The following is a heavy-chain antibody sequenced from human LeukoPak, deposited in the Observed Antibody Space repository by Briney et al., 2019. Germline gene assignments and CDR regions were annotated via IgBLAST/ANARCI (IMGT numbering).Heavy chain of an antibody. V-gene: IGHV3-33*01. CDR1: GFTFNNYG. D-gene: IGHD1-26*01. CDR2: IWYDGSNR. J-gene: IGHJ4*02. CDR3: ARDEAGTTTDGGLGY. Sequence: GGSLRLSCTASGFTFNNYGMHGVRQARGKGLEWVAVIWYDGSNRYYADSVKGRFTISRDNSKNTLYLQMNSLRVEDTAVYYCARDEAGTTTDGGLGYWGQGTLVTVSS.